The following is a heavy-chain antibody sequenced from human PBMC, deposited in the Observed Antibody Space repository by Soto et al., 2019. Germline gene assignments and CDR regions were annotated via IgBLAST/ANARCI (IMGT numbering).Heavy chain of an antibody. Sequence: QVRLVQSGAEVKEPGDSVRVSCEASGYTFTAYHIHWVRQAPGQGLEGMGWINPKFGDTGYAQDFQGRVSMTSDMSISTVYMELIRLTSDDTAIYYCARNMDYYYGRGSGNGHGVWGQGTTVTVFS. CDR1: GYTFTAYH. CDR3: ARNMDYYYGRGSGNGHGV. CDR2: INPKFGDT. V-gene: IGHV1-2*02. J-gene: IGHJ6*02. D-gene: IGHD3-10*02.